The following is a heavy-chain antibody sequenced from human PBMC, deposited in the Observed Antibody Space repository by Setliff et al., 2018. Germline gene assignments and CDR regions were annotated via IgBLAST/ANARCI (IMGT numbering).Heavy chain of an antibody. CDR3: ANYEQRPRNLDY. J-gene: IGHJ4*02. V-gene: IGHV3-23*01. D-gene: IGHD6-25*01. Sequence: PGESLKISCAASGFTFSSFAMSWVRQAPGQGLEWVSSIIGSGISTYYADSVKGRFTISRDNPRSTLYLQMNSLRAEDTALYYCANYEQRPRNLDYWGQGTLVTVSS. CDR1: GFTFSSFA. CDR2: IIGSGIST.